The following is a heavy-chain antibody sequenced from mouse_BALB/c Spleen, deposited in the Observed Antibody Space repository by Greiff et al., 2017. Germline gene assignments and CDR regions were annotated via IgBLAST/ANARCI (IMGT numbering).Heavy chain of an antibody. CDR1: GYSFTGYF. V-gene: IGHV1-20*02. CDR2: INPYNGDT. Sequence: EVQLQQSGPELVKPGASVKISCKASGYSFTGYFMNWVMQSHGKSLEWIGRINPYNGDTFYNQKFKGKATLTVDKSSSTAHMELRSLASEDSAVYYCARDDYDGEAWFAYWGQGTLVTVSA. CDR3: ARDDYDGEAWFAY. D-gene: IGHD2-4*01. J-gene: IGHJ3*01.